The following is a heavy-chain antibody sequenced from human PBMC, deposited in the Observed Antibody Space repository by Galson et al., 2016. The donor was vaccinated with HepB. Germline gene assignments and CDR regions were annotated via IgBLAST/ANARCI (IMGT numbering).Heavy chain of an antibody. V-gene: IGHV3-23*01. D-gene: IGHD3-16*01. Sequence: LRLSCAASGFTSNNSAMSWVRQAPGKGLEWVSAISGSANSTYYADSVKGRFTISRDNSKSTVSLQMDSLTAEDTAVYYCTRGLVTVSYDSDEYNPGYVFDYWGQGTLVTVSS. CDR3: TRGLVTVSYDSDEYNPGYVFDY. J-gene: IGHJ4*02. CDR2: ISGSANST. CDR1: GFTSNNSA.